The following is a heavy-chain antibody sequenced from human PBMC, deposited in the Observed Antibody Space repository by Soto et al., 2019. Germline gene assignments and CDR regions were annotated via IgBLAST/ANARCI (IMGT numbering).Heavy chain of an antibody. Sequence: QVQLEESGGGVVQPRRSLRLSCEASGFTFNTYRMHWVRQPPGKGLEWLAAIWYDGTQKYYADSVKGRFIISRDNSKKTLYLEMNSLRAEDTAVYYCARAGGTTVTGLWHFDSWGHGTLVTVSS. D-gene: IGHD4-17*01. V-gene: IGHV3-33*01. CDR3: ARAGGTTVTGLWHFDS. CDR2: IWYDGTQK. CDR1: GFTFNTYR. J-gene: IGHJ4*01.